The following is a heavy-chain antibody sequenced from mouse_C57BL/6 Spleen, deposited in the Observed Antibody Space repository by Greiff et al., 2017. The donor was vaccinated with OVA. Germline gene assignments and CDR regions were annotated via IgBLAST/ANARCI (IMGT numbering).Heavy chain of an antibody. V-gene: IGHV1-42*01. CDR2: INPSTGGT. CDR1: GYSFTGYY. J-gene: IGHJ4*01. Sequence: DVKLQESGPELVKPGASVKISCKASGYSFTGYYMNWVKQSPEKSLEWIGEINPSTGGTTYNQKFKAKATLTVDKSSSTAYMQLKSLTSEDSAVYYCARPSPYYAMDYWGQGTSVTVSS. CDR3: ARPSPYYAMDY.